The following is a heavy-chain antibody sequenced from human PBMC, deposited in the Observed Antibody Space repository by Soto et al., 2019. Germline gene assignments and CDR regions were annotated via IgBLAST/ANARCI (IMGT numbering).Heavy chain of an antibody. CDR2: ISYDGSNK. J-gene: IGHJ3*02. CDR3: ARAFDFFRDSSRGGAFDI. CDR1: GFTFTTYG. D-gene: IGHD6-6*01. V-gene: IGHV3-30-3*01. Sequence: GGSLRLSCAASGFTFTTYGMHWVRQAPGKGLEWVAVISYDGSNKNYADSVKGRFTGSRDNSMNTLYLQMDSLRAEDTAVYYCARAFDFFRDSSRGGAFDIWGQGTMVTVSS.